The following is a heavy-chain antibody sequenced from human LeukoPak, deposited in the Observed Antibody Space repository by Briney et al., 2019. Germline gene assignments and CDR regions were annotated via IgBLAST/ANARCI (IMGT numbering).Heavy chain of an antibody. CDR1: GFTFSHHW. CDR3: LRDLNWSLDQ. D-gene: IGHD1-20*01. CDR2: IKSDGITI. V-gene: IGHV3-74*01. Sequence: GGPLRLSCAASGFTFSHHWMHWVRQAPGKGLVWVSRIKSDGITITYADSVKGRFTISRDNAKNTLYLQMNSLRAEDTAVYYCLRDLNWSLDQWGQGTLVTVSS. J-gene: IGHJ4*02.